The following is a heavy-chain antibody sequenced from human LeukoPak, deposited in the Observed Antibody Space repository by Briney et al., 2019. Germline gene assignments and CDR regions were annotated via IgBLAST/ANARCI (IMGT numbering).Heavy chain of an antibody. Sequence: RPGGSLRLSCAASGFTFSSYSMNWVRQAPGKGLEWVSGINWNGGSTGYADSVKGRFTISRDNAKNSLYLQMNSLRAEDTALYYCAREDSSSWGYYFDYWGQGTPVTVSS. CDR1: GFTFSSYS. D-gene: IGHD6-13*01. J-gene: IGHJ4*02. CDR3: AREDSSSWGYYFDY. V-gene: IGHV3-20*04. CDR2: INWNGGST.